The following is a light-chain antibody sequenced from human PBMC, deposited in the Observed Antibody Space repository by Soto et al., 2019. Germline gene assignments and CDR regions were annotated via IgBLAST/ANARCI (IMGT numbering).Light chain of an antibody. V-gene: IGKV3-20*01. Sequence: IVLTQSPGTLSLSPGERATLSCRSSQSVSSRHLAWYQQKPGQAPRLLIYSASSRATGIPDRFSGSGSGTDFTLTISRLEPEDFAVYYCQQYNNWPPITFGQGTRLEI. J-gene: IGKJ5*01. CDR2: SAS. CDR1: QSVSSRH. CDR3: QQYNNWPPIT.